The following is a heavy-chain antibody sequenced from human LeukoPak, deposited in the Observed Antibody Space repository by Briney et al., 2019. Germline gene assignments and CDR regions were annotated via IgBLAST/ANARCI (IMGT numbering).Heavy chain of an antibody. CDR3: ARDDSSVQGYAFDI. CDR2: ISGDAGRT. Sequence: GGSLRLSCAASGFTFSSYGMNWVRQAPGKGLEWVSGISGDAGRTYYADSVKGRFTIYRDNSKNTLYLQMNSLRAEDTAVYYCARDDSSVQGYAFDIWGQGTMVTVSS. V-gene: IGHV3-23*01. J-gene: IGHJ3*02. CDR1: GFTFSSYG. D-gene: IGHD3-22*01.